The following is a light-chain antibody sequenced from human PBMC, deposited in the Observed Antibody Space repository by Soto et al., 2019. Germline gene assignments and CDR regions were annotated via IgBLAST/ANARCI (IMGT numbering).Light chain of an antibody. CDR3: HQRQSWPRT. J-gene: IGKJ1*01. V-gene: IGKV3-11*01. Sequence: EIVLTQSPATLSSFPGDRVTLSCRASQYINTRLAWYQHRPGQAPRLLIYQTSIRAAGIPARFSASGSGTDFTLTISAVQPEDFALYYCHQRQSWPRTVGQGTTVDTK. CDR1: QYINTR. CDR2: QTS.